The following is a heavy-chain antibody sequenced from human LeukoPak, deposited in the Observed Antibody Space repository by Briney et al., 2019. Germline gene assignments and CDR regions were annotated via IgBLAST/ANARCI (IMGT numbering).Heavy chain of an antibody. CDR3: ARALFQYYYDSSGYSYYFDY. CDR1: GGSISGYY. D-gene: IGHD3-22*01. CDR2: VYTSGST. V-gene: IGHV4-4*07. Sequence: SETLSLTCSVSGGSISGYYWTWIRQPAGKGLEWIGRVYTSGSTHYNPSLKSRVTISVDTSKNQFSLKLSSVTAADTAVYYCARALFQYYYDSSGYSYYFDYWGQGTLVTVSS. J-gene: IGHJ4*02.